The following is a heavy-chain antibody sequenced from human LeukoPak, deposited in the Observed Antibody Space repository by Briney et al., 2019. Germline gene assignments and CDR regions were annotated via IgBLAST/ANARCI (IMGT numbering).Heavy chain of an antibody. D-gene: IGHD4-23*01. V-gene: IGHV3-23*01. CDR1: GFTFSSYA. Sequence: GGSLRLSCAASGFTFSSYAMSWVRQAPGKGLEWVSAISGSGGSTYYADSVKGRFTISRDNSKNTLYLQMSSLRAEDTAVYYCAKDQGNPTVVNSVDYWGQGTLVTVSS. J-gene: IGHJ4*02. CDR2: ISGSGGST. CDR3: AKDQGNPTVVNSVDY.